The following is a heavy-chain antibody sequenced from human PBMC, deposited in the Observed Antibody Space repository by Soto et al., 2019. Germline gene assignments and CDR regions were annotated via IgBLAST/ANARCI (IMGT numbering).Heavy chain of an antibody. CDR2: ISAYNGNT. Sequence: QVQLVQSGAEVKKPGPPVRSSGKPSGKPFPSFGISWVRQAPGQGLEWMGWISAYNGNTNYAQKLQGRVTMTTDTSTSTAYMELRSLRSDDTAVYYCARKMRSGWSEGDYWGQGTLVTVSS. D-gene: IGHD6-19*01. CDR3: ARKMRSGWSEGDY. CDR1: GKPFPSFG. V-gene: IGHV1-18*01. J-gene: IGHJ4*02.